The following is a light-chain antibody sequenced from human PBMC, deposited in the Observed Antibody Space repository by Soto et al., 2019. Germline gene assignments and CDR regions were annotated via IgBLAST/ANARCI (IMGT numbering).Light chain of an antibody. CDR1: SSDVGGYNY. V-gene: IGLV2-8*01. CDR2: AVS. Sequence: VLTQPPSASGSPGQSVTISCTGTSSDVGGYNYASWYQQHPGKAPKLMIYAVSKRPSGVPDRFSGSKSGNTASLTVSGLQAEDEADYYCSSYAGSNNFVFGGGTKVTVL. CDR3: SSYAGSNNFV. J-gene: IGLJ2*01.